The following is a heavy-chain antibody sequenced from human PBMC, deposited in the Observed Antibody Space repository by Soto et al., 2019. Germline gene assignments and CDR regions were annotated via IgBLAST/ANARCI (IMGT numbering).Heavy chain of an antibody. J-gene: IGHJ5*02. V-gene: IGHV4-61*01. CDR2: IYYTGST. CDR3: ATRPPQIVVTLLPFPS. CDR1: GASVSSGSSY. D-gene: IGHD2-15*01. Sequence: PSETLSLTCTVSGASVSSGSSYWSWIRQAPGKGLEWIGYIYYTGSTRYNPSLKGRVTISVDKPNNQFSLKLTSMTGADTAVYYCATRPPQIVVTLLPFPSWGQGTPVTVSS.